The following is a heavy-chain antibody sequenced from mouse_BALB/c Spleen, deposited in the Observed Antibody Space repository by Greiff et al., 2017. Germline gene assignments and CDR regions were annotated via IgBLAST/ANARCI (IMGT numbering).Heavy chain of an antibody. CDR1: GFSLTSYG. CDR2: IWAGGST. CDR3: ARGPLLWWYFDV. J-gene: IGHJ1*01. D-gene: IGHD1-1*02. V-gene: IGHV2-9*02. Sequence: QVQLKESGPGLVAPSQSLSITCTVSGFSLTSYGVHWVRQPPGKGLEWLGVIWAGGSTNYNSALMSRLSISKDNSKSQVFLKMNSLQTDDTAMYYCARGPLLWWYFDVWGAGTTVTVSS.